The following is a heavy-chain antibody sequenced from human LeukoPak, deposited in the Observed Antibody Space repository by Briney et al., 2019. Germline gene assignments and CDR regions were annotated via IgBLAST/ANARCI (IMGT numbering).Heavy chain of an antibody. D-gene: IGHD3-10*01. Sequence: GRSLRLSCAASGLTFSSYAMHWVRQAPGKGLEWVAVISYDGSNKYYADSVKGRFTISRDNSKSTLYLQMNSLRAEDTAVYYCARELRERGSGSYYKRSFDYWGQGTLVTVSS. V-gene: IGHV3-30*04. CDR3: ARELRERGSGSYYKRSFDY. CDR1: GLTFSSYA. CDR2: ISYDGSNK. J-gene: IGHJ4*02.